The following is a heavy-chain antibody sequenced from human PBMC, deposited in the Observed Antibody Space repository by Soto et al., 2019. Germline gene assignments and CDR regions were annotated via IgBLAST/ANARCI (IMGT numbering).Heavy chain of an antibody. CDR1: GYTFTSYG. CDR3: ARVRPLWFGGLLRPYNWFDP. J-gene: IGHJ5*02. V-gene: IGHV1-18*01. Sequence: ASVKVSCKASGYTFTSYGISWVRQAPGQGLEWMGWISAYNGNTNYAQKLQGRVTMTTDTSTSTAYMELRSLRSDDTAVYYCARVRPLWFGGLLRPYNWFDPWGQGTLVTVS. D-gene: IGHD3-10*01. CDR2: ISAYNGNT.